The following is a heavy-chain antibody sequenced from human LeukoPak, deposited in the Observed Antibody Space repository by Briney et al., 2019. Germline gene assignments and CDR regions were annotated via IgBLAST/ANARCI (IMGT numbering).Heavy chain of an antibody. CDR2: ISSSSSYI. CDR3: ARSDQPGGDYCSSTSCYLGWFDP. J-gene: IGHJ5*02. D-gene: IGHD2-2*01. Sequence: GGSLRLSCAASGFTFRGYIMNWVRQAPGKGLEWVSSISSSSSYIYYADSVKGRFTISRDNAKNSLYLQMNRLRAEDTAVYYCARSDQPGGDYCSSTSCYLGWFDPWGQGTLVTVSS. CDR1: GFTFRGYI. V-gene: IGHV3-21*01.